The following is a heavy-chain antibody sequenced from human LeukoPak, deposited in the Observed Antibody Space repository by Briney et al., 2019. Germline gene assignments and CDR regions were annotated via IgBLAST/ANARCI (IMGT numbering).Heavy chain of an antibody. Sequence: GGSLRLSCAASGFTVSSYAMSWVRQAPGKGLEWVSAISGSGGSTYYADSVKGRFTISRDNSKNTLYLQMNSLRAEDTAVYYCAKGPPRLWLYLVDYWGQGTLVTVSS. CDR3: AKGPPRLWLYLVDY. V-gene: IGHV3-23*01. CDR1: GFTVSSYA. D-gene: IGHD5-18*01. CDR2: ISGSGGST. J-gene: IGHJ4*02.